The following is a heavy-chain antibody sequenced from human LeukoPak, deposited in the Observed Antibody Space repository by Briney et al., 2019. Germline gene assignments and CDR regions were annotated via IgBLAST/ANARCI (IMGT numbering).Heavy chain of an antibody. CDR1: GGSFSGYY. CDR3: ARASPVSSWYRIGY. J-gene: IGHJ4*02. D-gene: IGHD6-13*01. Sequence: SETLSLTCAVYGGSFSGYYWSWIRQPPGKGLEWIGYIYYSGSTNYNPSLKSRVTISVDTSKNQFSLKLSSVTAADTAVYYCARASPVSSWYRIGYWGQGTLVTDSS. CDR2: IYYSGST. V-gene: IGHV4-59*01.